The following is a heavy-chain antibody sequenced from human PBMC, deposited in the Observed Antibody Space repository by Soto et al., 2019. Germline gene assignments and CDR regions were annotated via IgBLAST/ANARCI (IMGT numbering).Heavy chain of an antibody. D-gene: IGHD4-17*01. CDR2: IYYSGNT. CDR3: ARDLPLYDYGDYGGGGWFDP. J-gene: IGHJ5*02. CDR1: GGSISSGGYY. Sequence: QVQLQESGPGLVKPSQTLTLTCTVSGGSISSGGYYWSWIRQHPGKGLEWIGYIYYSGNTYYNPSLKSRVTISVDTSKNQFSLKLSSVTAADTAVYYCARDLPLYDYGDYGGGGWFDPWGQGTLVTVSS. V-gene: IGHV4-31*03.